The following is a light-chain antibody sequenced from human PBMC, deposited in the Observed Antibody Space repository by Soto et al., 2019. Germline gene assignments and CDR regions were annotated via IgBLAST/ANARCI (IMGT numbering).Light chain of an antibody. CDR3: QHYVSSLWT. J-gene: IGKJ1*01. Sequence: EIVLTQSPGTLSLSPGERATLSCRASQSVSSNYLAWYQQKPGQAPRLLIYGASSRATGIPDRFSGSGSGTDFTLTISRLEPEDFAVYYCQHYVSSLWTFGQGTKVEI. CDR1: QSVSSNY. CDR2: GAS. V-gene: IGKV3-20*01.